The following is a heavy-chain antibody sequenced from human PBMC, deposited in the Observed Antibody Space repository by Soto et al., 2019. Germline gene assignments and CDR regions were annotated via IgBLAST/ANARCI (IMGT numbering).Heavy chain of an antibody. CDR2: IYYSGST. J-gene: IGHJ6*02. V-gene: IGHV4-31*03. Sequence: SETLSLTCTVSGGSISSGGYYWSWIRQHPGKGLEWIGYIYYSGSTYYNPSLKSRVTISVDTSKNQFSLKLSSVTAADTAVYYCARRRTAAAGSTSSHQPNYYYYGMDVWGQGTTLTVSS. D-gene: IGHD6-13*01. CDR3: ARRRTAAAGSTSSHQPNYYYYGMDV. CDR1: GGSISSGGYY.